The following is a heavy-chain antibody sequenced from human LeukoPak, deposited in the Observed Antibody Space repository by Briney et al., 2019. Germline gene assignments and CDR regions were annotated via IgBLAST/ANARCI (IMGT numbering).Heavy chain of an antibody. Sequence: SGPTQVNLTQTRTLTCTFSGFSLTTSGVGVGWIRQPPGKALEWLALIYWDDDKRYSPSLKSRLTITKDTSKNQVVLTMTNMDPVDTATYYCAHARYYYGSGSLNYWGQGTLVTVSS. J-gene: IGHJ4*02. CDR2: IYWDDDK. V-gene: IGHV2-5*02. CDR1: GFSLTTSGVG. CDR3: AHARYYYGSGSLNY. D-gene: IGHD3-10*01.